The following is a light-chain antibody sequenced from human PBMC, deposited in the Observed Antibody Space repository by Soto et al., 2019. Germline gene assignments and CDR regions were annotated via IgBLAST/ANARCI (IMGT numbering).Light chain of an antibody. CDR2: ATS. CDR1: QSVSSRD. Sequence: EIVLTQSPGTLSLSPGERATLSCRASQSVSSRDLAWYQQKPGQAPRLLIYATSSRAAGIPDRFSGSGSGTDFTLTISRLEPEYFAVYYCQQYDNSPGYTFGQGTKLEIK. CDR3: QQYDNSPGYT. V-gene: IGKV3-20*01. J-gene: IGKJ2*01.